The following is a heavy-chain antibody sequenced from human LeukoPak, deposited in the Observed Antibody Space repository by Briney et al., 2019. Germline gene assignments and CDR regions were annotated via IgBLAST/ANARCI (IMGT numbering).Heavy chain of an antibody. Sequence: ASVKVSCKASGYTFTGYYIHWVRQAPGEGLEWMGWINPNSGVINYAQKFQGRVTMTRDTSISTAYMDLSRPTSDDTAVYFCARGGTTTSPYYYYGMGVWGQGTTVTVSS. CDR1: GYTFTGYY. CDR2: INPNSGVI. CDR3: ARGGTTTSPYYYYGMGV. D-gene: IGHD2/OR15-2a*01. V-gene: IGHV1-2*02. J-gene: IGHJ6*02.